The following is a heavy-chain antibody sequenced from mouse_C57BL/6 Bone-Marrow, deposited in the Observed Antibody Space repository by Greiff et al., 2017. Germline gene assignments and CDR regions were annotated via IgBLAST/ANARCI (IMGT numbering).Heavy chain of an antibody. CDR1: GYAFSSSW. J-gene: IGHJ1*03. CDR3: ARSSPIYYYGSSYVFDV. V-gene: IGHV1-82*01. CDR2: IYPGDGDT. D-gene: IGHD1-1*01. Sequence: QVQLQQSGPELVKPGASVKISCKASGYAFSSSWMNWVKQRPGKGLEWIGRIYPGDGDTNYNGKFKGKATLTADKSSSTAYMQLSSLTSEDSAVYFCARSSPIYYYGSSYVFDVWGTGTTVTVSS.